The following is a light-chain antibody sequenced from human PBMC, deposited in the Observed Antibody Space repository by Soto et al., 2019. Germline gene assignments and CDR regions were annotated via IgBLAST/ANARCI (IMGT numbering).Light chain of an antibody. Sequence: EIALTQSPATLYLSPGKRATLSCRASQTISNSLAWYQEKPGQAPRLLISDSSIRATGIPPRFSGSGSGTDFTLTISSLEPEDFAVYYCQPRNSWPPPTFGGGTRLEI. CDR2: DSS. CDR1: QTISNS. CDR3: QPRNSWPPPT. V-gene: IGKV3-11*01. J-gene: IGKJ4*01.